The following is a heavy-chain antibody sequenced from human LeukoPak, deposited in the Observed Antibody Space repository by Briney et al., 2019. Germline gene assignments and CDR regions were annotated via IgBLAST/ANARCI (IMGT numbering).Heavy chain of an antibody. CDR1: GFTVSSNY. CDR3: GRFGYVAGIDL. CDR2: IYSGGST. D-gene: IGHD6-19*01. V-gene: IGHV3-66*01. Sequence: PGGSLRLSCAASGFTVSSNYMSWVRQAPGKGLEWVSIIYSGGSTYYADSVKGRFTISRDNAKNLVYLQMNTLRAEDTAVYSCGRFGYVAGIDLWGQGTLVTVSS. J-gene: IGHJ4*02.